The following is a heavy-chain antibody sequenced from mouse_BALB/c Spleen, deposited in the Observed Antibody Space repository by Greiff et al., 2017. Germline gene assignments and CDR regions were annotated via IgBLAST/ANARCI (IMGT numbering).Heavy chain of an antibody. CDR3: ARSAYYGKYYYIDV. Sequence: QVQLQQSGAELVRPGTSVKISCKASGYAFTNYWLGWVKQRPGHGLEWIGDIYPGSGNTYYNEKFKGKATLTADKSSSTAYMQLSSLTSEDSAVYFCARSAYYGKYYYIDVWGAGTTVTVSS. J-gene: IGHJ1*01. V-gene: IGHV1-63*01. D-gene: IGHD2-10*01. CDR1: GYAFTNYW. CDR2: IYPGSGNT.